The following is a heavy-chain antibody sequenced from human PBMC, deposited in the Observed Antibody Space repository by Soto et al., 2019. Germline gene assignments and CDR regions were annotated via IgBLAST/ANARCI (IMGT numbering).Heavy chain of an antibody. CDR2: IDPSDSYT. CDR1: GYSFTSYW. CDR3: ARLNSDILTGYYNDAFDI. Sequence: GESLKISCKGSGYSFTSYWISWVRQMPGKGLEWMGRIDPSDSYTNYSPSFQGHVTISADKSISTAYLQWSSLKASDTAMYYCARLNSDILTGYYNDAFDIWGQGTMVTVSS. V-gene: IGHV5-10-1*01. D-gene: IGHD3-9*01. J-gene: IGHJ3*02.